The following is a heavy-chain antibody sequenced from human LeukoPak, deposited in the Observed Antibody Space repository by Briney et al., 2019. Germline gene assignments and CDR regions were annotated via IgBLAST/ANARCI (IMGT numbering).Heavy chain of an antibody. CDR1: GASISSGSYY. V-gene: IGHV4-39*01. D-gene: IGHD5-18*01. Sequence: SETLSLTCTVSGASISSGSYYWGWIRQPPGKGLEWIASIYYRGSTYDNPSLKSRVTISLDTSKNQFSLKLSSVTAADTAVYYCASLSREDTAMPIDYWGQGTLVTVSS. CDR2: IYYRGST. CDR3: ASLSREDTAMPIDY. J-gene: IGHJ4*02.